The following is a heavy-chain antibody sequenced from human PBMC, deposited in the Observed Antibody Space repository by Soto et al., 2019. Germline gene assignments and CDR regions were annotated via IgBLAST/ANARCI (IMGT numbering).Heavy chain of an antibody. J-gene: IGHJ4*02. CDR2: MEPSSGRT. D-gene: IGHD1-26*01. CDR1: GYSFTGLD. V-gene: IGHV1-8*01. Sequence: QVRLVQSGAEARVPGPSVKVSCKAWGYSFTGLDINWVRQTTGQGLDWMGWMEPSSGRTGYAQKFQGRVTMTRDTSINTAYMEVSSLTPDDTAFYYCARGGTAGVDYWGQGTLVSVSS. CDR3: ARGGTAGVDY.